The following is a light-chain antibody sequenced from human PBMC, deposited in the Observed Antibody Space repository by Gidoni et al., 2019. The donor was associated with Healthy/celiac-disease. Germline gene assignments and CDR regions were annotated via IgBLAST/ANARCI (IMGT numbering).Light chain of an antibody. CDR2: SNN. J-gene: IGLJ2*01. CDR3: GAGDDSLNGPVV. Sequence: SVLTQPPSASGTPGPRVTIPCSGSSSNSGSNTVNWYPQLPGTAPKLLIYSNNQRTSGVPDRGSGCKSGTAASLAISGLQAGDEADYYWGAGDDSLNGPVVFGGGTKLTVL. V-gene: IGLV1-44*01. CDR1: SSNSGSNT.